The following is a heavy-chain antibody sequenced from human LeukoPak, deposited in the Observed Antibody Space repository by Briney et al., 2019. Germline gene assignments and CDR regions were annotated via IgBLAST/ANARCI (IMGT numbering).Heavy chain of an antibody. V-gene: IGHV3-48*02. Sequence: GRSLRLSCAASGFTFSSYGMHWVRQAPGKGLEWVSYISSSSSTIYYADSVRGRFTISRDNAKNSLSLQMNSLRDEDTAVYYCASLRFYGDYADYWGQGTLVTVSS. CDR2: ISSSSSTI. CDR1: GFTFSSYG. J-gene: IGHJ4*02. D-gene: IGHD4-17*01. CDR3: ASLRFYGDYADY.